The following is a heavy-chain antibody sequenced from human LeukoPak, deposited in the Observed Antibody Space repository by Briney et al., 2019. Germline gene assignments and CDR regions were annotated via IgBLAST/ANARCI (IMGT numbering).Heavy chain of an antibody. Sequence: TGGSLRLSCAASGFTFSSYWMSWARQAPGKGLEWVANIKQDGSEKYYVDSVKGRFTISRDNAKNSLYLQMNSLRAEDTAVYYSSLEGSSWYRYFQHWGQGTLVAVSS. D-gene: IGHD6-13*01. J-gene: IGHJ1*01. CDR2: IKQDGSEK. CDR1: GFTFSSYW. CDR3: SLEGSSWYRYFQH. V-gene: IGHV3-7*05.